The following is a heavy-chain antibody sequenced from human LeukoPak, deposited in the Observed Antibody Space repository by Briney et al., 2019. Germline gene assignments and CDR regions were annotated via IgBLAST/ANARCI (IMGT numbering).Heavy chain of an antibody. D-gene: IGHD2-2*01. Sequence: GASVKVSCKASGYTFSSYGISWVRQAPGHGLEWMGWISAKNGNTNYAQKFQGRVSMTTETSTNTAYMELSSLRSEDTAVYYCARDFYVKSDIVVELWGQGTLVTVSS. CDR2: ISAKNGNT. V-gene: IGHV1-18*01. J-gene: IGHJ4*02. CDR3: ARDFYVKSDIVVEL. CDR1: GYTFSSYG.